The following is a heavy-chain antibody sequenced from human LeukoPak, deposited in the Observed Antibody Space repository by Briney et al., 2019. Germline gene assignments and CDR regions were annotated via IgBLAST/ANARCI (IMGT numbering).Heavy chain of an antibody. Sequence: GGFLRLSCAASGFTFSSYGMHWVRQAPGKGLEWVAVIWYDGSNKYYADSVKGRFTISRDNSKNTLYLQMNSLRAEDTAVYYCARDLGYSYGSPFDYWGQGTLVTVSS. V-gene: IGHV3-33*01. CDR1: GFTFSSYG. CDR3: ARDLGYSYGSPFDY. CDR2: IWYDGSNK. D-gene: IGHD5-18*01. J-gene: IGHJ4*02.